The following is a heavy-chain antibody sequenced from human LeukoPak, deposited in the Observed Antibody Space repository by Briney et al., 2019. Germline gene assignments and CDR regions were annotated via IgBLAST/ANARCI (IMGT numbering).Heavy chain of an antibody. J-gene: IGHJ4*02. CDR1: GYRFNSYW. Sequence: GESLKISSKGSGYRFNSYWNGLVRPLPGKGLWLVGIIYPGDSDTRYSPSFQGQVTISADQSISTAYLQWSSLKASDTAMYYCTRQRYWGQGTLVTVSS. CDR3: TRQRY. V-gene: IGHV5-51*01. CDR2: IYPGDSDT.